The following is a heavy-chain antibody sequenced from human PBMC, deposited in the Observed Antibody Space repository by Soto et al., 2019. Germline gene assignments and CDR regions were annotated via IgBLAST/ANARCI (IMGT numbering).Heavy chain of an antibody. V-gene: IGHV3-13*04. CDR2: IGTAGDT. D-gene: IGHD1-26*01. J-gene: IGHJ5*02. CDR1: GFTFSSYD. Sequence: EVQLVESGGGLVQPGGSLRLSCAASGFTFSSYDMHWVRQATGKRLEWVSAIGTAGDTYYPGSVKGRFTISRENAKNSLYLQMNSLRAEDTAIYYCARAFTNGYYFPWGQGTLVTVSS. CDR3: ARAFTNGYYFP.